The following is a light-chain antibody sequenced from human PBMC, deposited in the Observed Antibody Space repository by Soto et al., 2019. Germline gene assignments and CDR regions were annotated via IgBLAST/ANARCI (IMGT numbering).Light chain of an antibody. CDR2: DVR. CDR3: SSYTTLSTYV. CDR1: SSDVGGYNY. Sequence: QSALTQPASVSGSPGQSITISCTGTSSDVGGYNYVSWYQQHPGKAPKLMIYDVRNRPSGVSNRFSGSKSVNTASLTISGLQAEDEADYYCSSYTTLSTYVFGTGTKLTV. V-gene: IGLV2-14*01. J-gene: IGLJ1*01.